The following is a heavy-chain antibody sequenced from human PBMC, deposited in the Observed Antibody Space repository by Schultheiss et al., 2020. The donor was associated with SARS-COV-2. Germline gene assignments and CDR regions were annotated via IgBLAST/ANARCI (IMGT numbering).Heavy chain of an antibody. V-gene: IGHV4-34*11. CDR2: IYYSGST. J-gene: IGHJ5*02. CDR1: GGSFSGYY. D-gene: IGHD3-3*01. Sequence: SETLSLTCAVYGGSFSGYYWSWIRQPPGKGLEWIGYIYYSGSTNYNPSLKSRVTISVDTSKNQFSLKLSSVTAADTAVYYCARDPTIFGVVIRFDPWGQGTLVTVSS. CDR3: ARDPTIFGVVIRFDP.